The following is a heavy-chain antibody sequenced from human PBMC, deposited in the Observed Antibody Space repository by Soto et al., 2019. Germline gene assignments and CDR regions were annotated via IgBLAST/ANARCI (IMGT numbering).Heavy chain of an antibody. V-gene: IGHV1-69*13. CDR3: ARALSVTVTTAGHYYYGMDV. D-gene: IGHD4-4*01. J-gene: IGHJ6*02. CDR1: GGTFSSYA. CDR2: IIPIFGTA. Sequence: SVKVSCKASGGTFSSYAISRVRQAPGQGLEWMGGIIPIFGTANYAQKFQGRVTITADESTSTAYMELSSLRSEDTAVYYCARALSVTVTTAGHYYYGMDVWGQGTTVTVSS.